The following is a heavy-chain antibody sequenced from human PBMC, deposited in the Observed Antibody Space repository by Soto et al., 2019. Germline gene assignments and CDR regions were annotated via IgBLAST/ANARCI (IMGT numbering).Heavy chain of an antibody. J-gene: IGHJ6*02. V-gene: IGHV1-69*01. Sequence: QVQLVQSGAEVKKPGSSVKVSCKASGGTFSSYAISWVRQAPGQGLEWMGGIIPIFGTANYAQKFQGRVTITADECTSTAYMELSSLRSEDTAVYYCARRSVTDIGVVPAAMYYYYYGMDAWGQGTTVTVSS. CDR2: IIPIFGTA. D-gene: IGHD2-2*01. CDR3: ARRSVTDIGVVPAAMYYYYYGMDA. CDR1: GGTFSSYA.